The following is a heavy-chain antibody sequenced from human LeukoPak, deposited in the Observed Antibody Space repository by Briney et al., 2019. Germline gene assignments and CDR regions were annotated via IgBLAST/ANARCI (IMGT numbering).Heavy chain of an antibody. J-gene: IGHJ4*02. Sequence: GGSLRLSCAASGFTFSSYAMTWVRQAPGKGLEWVSVISGSGDSTYYADSVKGRFTISRDNSKNTLYLQMNSLRAEDTAVYYCANDGPRYCTSTSCYAPLDSWGQGTQVTVSS. D-gene: IGHD2-2*01. CDR1: GFTFSSYA. V-gene: IGHV3-23*01. CDR2: ISGSGDST. CDR3: ANDGPRYCTSTSCYAPLDS.